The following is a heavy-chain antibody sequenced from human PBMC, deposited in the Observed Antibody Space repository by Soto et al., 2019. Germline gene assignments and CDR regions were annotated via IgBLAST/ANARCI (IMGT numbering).Heavy chain of an antibody. Sequence: GGSLRLSCAASGFTFSSYAMNWVRQAPGKGLEWVSGISGSGASTHYADSVKGRFTISRDNSKNTVYLEMSSLRADDTAIYYCAKDLDYSSSSEMDYYYGMDVWGQGTTATVSS. CDR3: AKDLDYSSSSEMDYYYGMDV. CDR1: GFTFSSYA. V-gene: IGHV3-23*01. CDR2: ISGSGAST. J-gene: IGHJ6*02. D-gene: IGHD6-6*01.